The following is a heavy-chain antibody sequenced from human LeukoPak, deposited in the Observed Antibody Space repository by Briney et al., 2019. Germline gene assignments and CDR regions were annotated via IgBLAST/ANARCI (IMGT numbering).Heavy chain of an antibody. CDR1: GDSVSSSICY. Sequence: SETLSLTCTVSGDSVSSSICYWGWIRQPPGKGLEWIGNIYYGGNTYYNPSLKSRVTISVDTSKNQFSLRLSSVTAADTAVYYCARGPYGSSGTPDAFDIWGQGTMVTVSS. CDR2: IYYGGNT. D-gene: IGHD3-10*01. V-gene: IGHV4-39*07. CDR3: ARGPYGSSGTPDAFDI. J-gene: IGHJ3*02.